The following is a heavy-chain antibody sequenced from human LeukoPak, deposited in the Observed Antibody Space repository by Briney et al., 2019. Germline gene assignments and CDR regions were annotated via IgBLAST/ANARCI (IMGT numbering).Heavy chain of an antibody. CDR1: GGSFSGYY. V-gene: IGHV4-34*01. Sequence: SETLSLTCAVYGGSFSGYYWSWIRQPPGKGLEWIGEINHSGSTNYNPSLKSRVTISVDTSKYQFSLKLSSVTAADTAVYYCARELIAVAAFNIWGQGTMVTVSS. J-gene: IGHJ3*02. D-gene: IGHD6-19*01. CDR3: ARELIAVAAFNI. CDR2: INHSGST.